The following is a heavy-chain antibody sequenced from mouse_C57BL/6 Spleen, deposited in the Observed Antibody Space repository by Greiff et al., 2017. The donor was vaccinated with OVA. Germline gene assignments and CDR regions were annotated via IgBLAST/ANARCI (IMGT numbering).Heavy chain of an antibody. CDR2: IYPGDGDT. J-gene: IGHJ2*01. CDR3: ARSWLRRRDFDY. D-gene: IGHD2-2*01. Sequence: VQLQESGPELVKPGASVKISCKASGYAFSSSWMNWVKQRPGKGLEWIGRIYPGDGDTNYNGKFNGKATLTADKSSSTAYMQLSSLTSEDSAVYFCARSWLRRRDFDYWGQGTTLTVSS. CDR1: GYAFSSSW. V-gene: IGHV1-82*01.